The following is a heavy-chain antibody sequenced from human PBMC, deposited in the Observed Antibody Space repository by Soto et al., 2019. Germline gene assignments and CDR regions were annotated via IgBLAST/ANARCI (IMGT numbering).Heavy chain of an antibody. Sequence: XGSLRLSCSAACFTFSGSALHWVRQGPGKGLEWVAVVSIGGSTHYADSVRGRFTISRDNSKNTLSLQMNSLTAEDTAVYFCAKRRGAGGHFDYWGQGALVTVSS. CDR3: AKRRGAGGHFDY. D-gene: IGHD2-15*01. J-gene: IGHJ4*02. CDR1: CFTFSGSA. V-gene: IGHV3-23*01. CDR2: VSIGGST.